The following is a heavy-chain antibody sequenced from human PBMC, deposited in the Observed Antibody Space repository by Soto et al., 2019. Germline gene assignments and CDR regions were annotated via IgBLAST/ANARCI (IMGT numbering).Heavy chain of an antibody. Sequence: PGGSLRLSCAASGINFSRAWMSWVRQAPGKGLEWVSAITGSGGSTYYADSVKGRFTISRDNSRNTLYLQMNSLRADDTAVYYCAKGSSASRPYYFDYWGQGALVTVSS. D-gene: IGHD3-22*01. CDR1: GINFSRAW. J-gene: IGHJ4*02. CDR2: ITGSGGST. V-gene: IGHV3-23*01. CDR3: AKGSSASRPYYFDY.